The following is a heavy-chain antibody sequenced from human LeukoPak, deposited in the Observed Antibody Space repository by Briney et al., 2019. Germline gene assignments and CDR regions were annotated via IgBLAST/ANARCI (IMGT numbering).Heavy chain of an antibody. D-gene: IGHD3-10*01. Sequence: SETLSLTCAVYGGSFSGYYWSWIRQPPGKGLEWIGEINHSGSTNYNPSLKSRVTISVDTSKNQFSLRLSSVTAADTAVYYCARVRGSGIRWFDPWGQGTLVTVSS. J-gene: IGHJ5*02. CDR1: GGSFSGYY. CDR2: INHSGST. CDR3: ARVRGSGIRWFDP. V-gene: IGHV4-34*01.